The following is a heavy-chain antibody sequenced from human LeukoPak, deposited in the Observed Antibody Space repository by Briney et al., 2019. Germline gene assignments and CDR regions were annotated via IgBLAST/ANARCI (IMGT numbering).Heavy chain of an antibody. CDR1: GFTFSDYY. D-gene: IGHD2-2*01. CDR3: ARGLPATLLDY. V-gene: IGHV3-11*01. Sequence: XGSLRLSCAASGFTFSDYYMSWIRQAPGKGLEWVSYISSSGSTIYYADSVKGRFTISRDNAKNSLYLQMNSLRAEDTAIYYCARGLPATLLDYWGQGTLVTVSS. J-gene: IGHJ4*02. CDR2: ISSSGSTI.